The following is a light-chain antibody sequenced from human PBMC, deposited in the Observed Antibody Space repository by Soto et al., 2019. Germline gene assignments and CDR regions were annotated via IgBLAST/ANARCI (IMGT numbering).Light chain of an antibody. Sequence: ETLMTQSPATLSVSPGETVTLSCRSSQDLHIDLVWYHQKPGQAPTLLIYGVSARAPGVPARFSGAGSGTEFTLTIRSLQSADFGVYYCQQYATWPRTFGQGTKVAIQ. J-gene: IGKJ2*01. CDR3: QQYATWPRT. CDR2: GVS. V-gene: IGKV3-15*01. CDR1: QDLHID.